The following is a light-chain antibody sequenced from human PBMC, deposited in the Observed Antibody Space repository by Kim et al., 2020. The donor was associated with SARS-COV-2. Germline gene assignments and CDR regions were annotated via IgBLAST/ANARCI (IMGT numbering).Light chain of an antibody. J-gene: IGKJ1*01. V-gene: IGKV1-27*01. Sequence: ASVGDRVTITWPASQDINNYLAWYQQKPGEVPQLLIYAASALQSGVPSRFSGSGSGTDFTLTIGGLQPEDVATYYCQNYNSAPRTFGQGTKVDIK. CDR1: QDINNY. CDR3: QNYNSAPRT. CDR2: AAS.